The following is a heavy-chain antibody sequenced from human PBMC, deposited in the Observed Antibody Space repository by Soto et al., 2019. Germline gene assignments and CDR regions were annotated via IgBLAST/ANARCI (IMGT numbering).Heavy chain of an antibody. CDR2: ISPIFGTA. V-gene: IGHV1-69*01. CDR1: GGTFSSYA. Sequence: QVQLVQSGAEVKKPGSSVKVSCKASGGTFSSYAISWVRQAPGQGLEWMGWISPIFGTANYAQKFQGRATITADESTSTAYMELSSLRFADTAVDYCAGGFYGDSFYYYNSMDVWGQGTTVTVSS. D-gene: IGHD4-17*01. J-gene: IGHJ6*02. CDR3: AGGFYGDSFYYYNSMDV.